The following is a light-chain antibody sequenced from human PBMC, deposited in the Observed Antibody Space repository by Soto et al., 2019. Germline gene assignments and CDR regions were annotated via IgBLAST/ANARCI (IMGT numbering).Light chain of an antibody. V-gene: IGKV3-15*01. CDR1: QSVSSN. CDR2: GAS. Sequence: IVMTQSPATLSVSPGERATLSCRASQSVSSNLAWYQQKPGQAPRLLIYGASTRATGIPARFSGSGSATEFTLPISSLQSQDFAVYYCQQYNNWPPITFGQGTRLEIK. J-gene: IGKJ5*01. CDR3: QQYNNWPPIT.